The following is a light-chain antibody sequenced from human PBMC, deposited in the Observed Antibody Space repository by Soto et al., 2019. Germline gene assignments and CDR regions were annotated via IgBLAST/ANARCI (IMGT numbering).Light chain of an antibody. CDR2: EVS. CDR1: SSDVGSHNF. J-gene: IGLJ2*01. Sequence: QSALTQPASVSGSPGQSITISCTGTSSDVGSHNFVSWYQQHPDKVHELMIYEVSKRPSGVSNRFSGSKSGNTASLTISGLQAEDEADYYCYSYVGSISFGGGTKLTVL. V-gene: IGLV2-23*02. CDR3: YSYVGSIS.